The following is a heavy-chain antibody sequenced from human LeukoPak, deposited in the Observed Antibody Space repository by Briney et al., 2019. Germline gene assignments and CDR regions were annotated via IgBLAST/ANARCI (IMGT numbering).Heavy chain of an antibody. Sequence: VASVKLSCTASGGTFSSYAISWVRQDPGQGLEWMGGIIPIFGTANYAQKFQGRVTITADESTSTAYMELSSLRSEDTAVYYCARGHTWIQGKFDYWGQGTLVTVSS. D-gene: IGHD5-18*01. CDR3: ARGHTWIQGKFDY. CDR2: IIPIFGTA. J-gene: IGHJ4*02. V-gene: IGHV1-69*13. CDR1: GGTFSSYA.